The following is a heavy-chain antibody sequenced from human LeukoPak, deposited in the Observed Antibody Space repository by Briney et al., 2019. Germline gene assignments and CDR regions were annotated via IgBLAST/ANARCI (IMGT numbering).Heavy chain of an antibody. CDR3: ARYCSGGSCYSYFDY. Sequence: SVKVSCKASGGTFSSCAISWVRQAPGQGLEWMGGIIPIFGTANYAQKFQGRVTITADKSTSTAFMELSSLRSEDTAVYYCARYCSGGSCYSYFDYWGQGTLVTVSS. D-gene: IGHD2-15*01. CDR1: GGTFSSCA. J-gene: IGHJ4*02. CDR2: IIPIFGTA. V-gene: IGHV1-69*06.